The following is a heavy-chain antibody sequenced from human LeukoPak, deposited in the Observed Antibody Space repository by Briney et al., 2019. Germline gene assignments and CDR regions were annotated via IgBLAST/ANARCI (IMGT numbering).Heavy chain of an antibody. CDR1: GGSISSYY. D-gene: IGHD2-21*02. CDR2: IYYSGST. Sequence: SETLSLTCTVSGGSISSYYWSWIRQPPGKGLEWIGYIYYSGSTNYNPSLKSRVTISVDTSKNQFSLKLSSVTAADTALYYCARHDCRIPGRPFDYWGQGTLVTVSS. J-gene: IGHJ4*02. V-gene: IGHV4-59*08. CDR3: ARHDCRIPGRPFDY.